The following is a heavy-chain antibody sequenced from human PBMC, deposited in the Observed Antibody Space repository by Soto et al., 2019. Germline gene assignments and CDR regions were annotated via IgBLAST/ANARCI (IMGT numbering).Heavy chain of an antibody. CDR3: ARGDCKTSCYIGF. CDR2: ITSSGGAT. J-gene: IGHJ4*02. D-gene: IGHD2-2*02. V-gene: IGHV3-48*03. Sequence: LRLSCAASGFGFSNYEMNWVRQAPGKGLEWVSYITSSGGATMYADSVKGRFTISRDNAKDSLYLQMNSLRVEDTAVYYCARGDCKTSCYIGFWGQGALVTVSS. CDR1: GFGFSNYE.